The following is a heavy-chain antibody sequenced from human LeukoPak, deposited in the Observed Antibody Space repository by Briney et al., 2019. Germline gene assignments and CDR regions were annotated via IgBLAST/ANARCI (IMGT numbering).Heavy chain of an antibody. J-gene: IGHJ4*02. Sequence: PGGSRRLSSAASGFTVSSNYMSWVRQAPGKGLEWVSVIYSGGSTYYADSVKGRFTISRDNSKNTLYLQMNSLRAEDTAVYYCARERGSGWPSYYFDYWGQGTLVTVSS. CDR2: IYSGGST. CDR1: GFTVSSNY. D-gene: IGHD6-19*01. V-gene: IGHV3-66*01. CDR3: ARERGSGWPSYYFDY.